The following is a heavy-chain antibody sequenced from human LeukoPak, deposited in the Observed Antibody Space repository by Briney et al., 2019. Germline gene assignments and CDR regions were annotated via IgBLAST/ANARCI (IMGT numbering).Heavy chain of an antibody. V-gene: IGHV3-7*01. J-gene: IGHJ4*02. CDR1: AFNFKTKW. CDR2: INQDGSEK. Sequence: GGSLRLSCAISAFNFKTKWMTWVRQAPGKGLEWVANINQDGSEKYHGDSVKGRFIISKDNAKRSLFLEMSSLRAEDTAVYYCADPPSDFWGQGTLVAVSS. CDR3: ADPPSDF.